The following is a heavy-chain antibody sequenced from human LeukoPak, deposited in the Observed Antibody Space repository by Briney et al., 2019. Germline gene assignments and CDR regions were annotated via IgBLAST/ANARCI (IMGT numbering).Heavy chain of an antibody. J-gene: IGHJ6*02. CDR3: ARDYNYDFWSGYYGAERYGMDV. CDR1: GFTFSSYS. V-gene: IGHV3-21*01. CDR2: ISSSSSYI. Sequence: GGSLRLSCAASGFTFSSYSMNWVRQAPGKGLEWVSSISSSSSYIYYADSVKGRFTISRDNAKNSLYPQMNSLRAEDTAVYYCARDYNYDFWSGYYGAERYGMDVWGQGTTVTVSS. D-gene: IGHD3-3*01.